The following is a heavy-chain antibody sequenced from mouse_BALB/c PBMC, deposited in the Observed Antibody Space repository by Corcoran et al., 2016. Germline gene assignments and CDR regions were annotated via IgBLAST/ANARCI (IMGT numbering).Heavy chain of an antibody. J-gene: IGHJ3*01. CDR2: ILPGSGST. Sequence: QVQLQQSGAELMKPGASVKISCKATGYTFSSYWIEWVKQRPGHGLEWIGEILPGSGSTNYNEKFKGKATFTADTSSNTAYMQLSSLTSEDSAVYYCAMDGALFAYWGQGTLVTVSA. D-gene: IGHD2-3*01. CDR1: GYTFSSYW. CDR3: AMDGALFAY. V-gene: IGHV1-9*01.